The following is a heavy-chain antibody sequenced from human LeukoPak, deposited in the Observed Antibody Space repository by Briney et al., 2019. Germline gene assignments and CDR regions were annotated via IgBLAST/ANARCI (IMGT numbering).Heavy chain of an antibody. CDR2: IYTSGST. V-gene: IGHV4-61*02. CDR1: GGSISSGSYY. Sequence: SETLSLTCTVSGGSISSGSYYWSWIRQPAGKGLEWIGRIYTSGSTSYNPSLKTRVTISVDTSKNQFSLKLSSVTAADTAVYYCAREVAYYGSGYSFWGQGTRVTVSS. CDR3: AREVAYYGSGYSF. J-gene: IGHJ4*02. D-gene: IGHD3-10*01.